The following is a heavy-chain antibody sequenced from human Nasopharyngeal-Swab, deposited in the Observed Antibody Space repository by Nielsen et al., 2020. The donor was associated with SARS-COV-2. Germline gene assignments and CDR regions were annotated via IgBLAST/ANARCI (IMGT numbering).Heavy chain of an antibody. CDR3: AKRQLLPTGAFDI. CDR2: ISGSGGGT. CDR1: GFTFSSYA. J-gene: IGHJ3*02. D-gene: IGHD2-2*01. Sequence: GGSLRLSCAASGFTFSSYAMSWVRQAPGKGLEWVSAISGSGGGTYYADSVKGRFTISRDNSKNTLYLQMNSLRAEDTAVYYCAKRQLLPTGAFDIWGQGTMVTVSS. V-gene: IGHV3-23*01.